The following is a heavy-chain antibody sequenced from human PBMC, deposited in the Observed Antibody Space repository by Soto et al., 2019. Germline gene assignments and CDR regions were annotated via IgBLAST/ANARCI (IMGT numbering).Heavy chain of an antibody. CDR1: GFTFDSHW. J-gene: IGHJ4*02. CDR3: VRESGVAADC. V-gene: IGHV3-74*01. Sequence: ESGGVFVQPVWSLRLSCVASGFTFDSHWMHWVRQAPGEGLVWVSRIKTDGYAAAYADSVKGRFTISRDNTKNTVYLQMNSLRAEDTAVYFCVRESGVAADCWGQGTLVTVSS. D-gene: IGHD6-19*01. CDR2: IKTDGYAA.